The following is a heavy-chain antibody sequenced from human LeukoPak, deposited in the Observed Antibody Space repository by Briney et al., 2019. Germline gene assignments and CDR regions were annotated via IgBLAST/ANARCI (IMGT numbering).Heavy chain of an antibody. J-gene: IGHJ3*02. D-gene: IGHD2-15*01. V-gene: IGHV3-7*01. CDR2: IKQDGSEK. CDR3: ARHRSGGSQDDAFDI. Sequence: GSLRLSCAASEFTFSTYWMCWVRQAPGKGLEWVADIKQDGSEKYYVDSVKGRFTISRQNAKNSLFLQMNSLRAEDTAVYYCARHRSGGSQDDAFDIWGQGTMVTVSS. CDR1: EFTFSTYW.